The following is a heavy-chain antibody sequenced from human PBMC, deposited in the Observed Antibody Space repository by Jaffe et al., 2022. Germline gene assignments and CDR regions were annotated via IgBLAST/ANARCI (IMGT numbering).Heavy chain of an antibody. V-gene: IGHV1-2*02. Sequence: QVQLVQSGAEVKKPGASVKVSCKASGYTFTGYYMHWVRQAPGQGLEWMGWINPNSGGTNYAQKFQGRVTMTRDTSISTAYMELSRLRSDDTAVYYCASPYPYYYDSSGPEFDYWGQGTLVTVSS. CDR2: INPNSGGT. J-gene: IGHJ4*02. D-gene: IGHD3-22*01. CDR3: ASPYPYYYDSSGPEFDY. CDR1: GYTFTGYY.